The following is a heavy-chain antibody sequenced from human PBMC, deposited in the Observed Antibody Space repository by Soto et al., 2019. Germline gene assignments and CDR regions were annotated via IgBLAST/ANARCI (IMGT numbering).Heavy chain of an antibody. D-gene: IGHD2-15*01. CDR2: IIPIFGTA. CDR3: ARELSGGSCYSY. V-gene: IGHV1-69*06. CDR1: GGTFSSYA. J-gene: IGHJ4*02. Sequence: QVQLVQSGAEVKKPGSSVKVSCKASGGTFSSYAISWVRQAPGQGLEWMGGIIPIFGTANYAQKFQGRVTITADKSTSRSYMELSSLRAENTAVYYCARELSGGSCYSYRGQGTLVTVSS.